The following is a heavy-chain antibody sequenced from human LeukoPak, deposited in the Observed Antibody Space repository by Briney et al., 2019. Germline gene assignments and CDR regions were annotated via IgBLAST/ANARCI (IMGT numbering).Heavy chain of an antibody. CDR1: GGTFSSYA. D-gene: IGHD6-13*01. V-gene: IGHV1-69*05. CDR3: ARERPPGDSSNWFLEGYFDI. Sequence: ASVKVSXKASGGTFSSYAITWVRQAPGQGLEWMGRIIPIFGTANYAQKFQGRVTITTDESTSTAYMELSTLRSDDTAVYYCARERPPGDSSNWFLEGYFDIWGQGTLVTVSS. CDR2: IIPIFGTA. J-gene: IGHJ4*02.